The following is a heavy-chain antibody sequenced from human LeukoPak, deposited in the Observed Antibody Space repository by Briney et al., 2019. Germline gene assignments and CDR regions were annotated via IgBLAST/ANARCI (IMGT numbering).Heavy chain of an antibody. D-gene: IGHD3-10*01. CDR3: ARLYGSGTYWTNSYYYYGMDV. CDR1: GGSISSYY. Sequence: SETLSLTCTVSGGSISSYYWSWIRQPPGKGLEWIGYIYYSGSTNYNPSLKSRVTISVDTSKNQFSLKLSSVTAADTAVYYCARLYGSGTYWTNSYYYYGMDVWGQGTTVTVSS. CDR2: IYYSGST. V-gene: IGHV4-59*01. J-gene: IGHJ6*02.